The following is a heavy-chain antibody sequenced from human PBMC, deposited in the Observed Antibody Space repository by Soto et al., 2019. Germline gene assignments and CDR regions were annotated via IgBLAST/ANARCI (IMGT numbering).Heavy chain of an antibody. CDR3: ARGRAARLWFDP. D-gene: IGHD6-6*01. J-gene: IGHJ5*02. CDR1: GFTFSSYW. CDR2: IKEDGSEK. V-gene: IGHV3-7*01. Sequence: GSLRLSCAASGFTFSSYWMSWVRQAPGKGLEWVANIKEDGSEKYYVDSVKGRFTISRDKAKNSLYLQMNSLRAEDTAVYYCARGRAARLWFDPWGQGTLVTVS.